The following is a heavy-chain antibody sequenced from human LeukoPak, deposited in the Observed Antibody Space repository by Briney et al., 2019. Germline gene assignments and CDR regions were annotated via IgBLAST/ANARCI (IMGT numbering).Heavy chain of an antibody. CDR1: GGSISTYY. Sequence: PSETLSLTCTVSGGSISTYYWSWIRQPPGKGLEWIGYIYHSGSTNQNPSLKSRVTISLDTSENQFSLKLTSVTAADTAVYYCARMVIRAYCSGGSCYEHAFDVWGQGTMVTVSS. CDR2: IYHSGST. V-gene: IGHV4-59*08. J-gene: IGHJ3*01. CDR3: ARMVIRAYCSGGSCYEHAFDV. D-gene: IGHD2-15*01.